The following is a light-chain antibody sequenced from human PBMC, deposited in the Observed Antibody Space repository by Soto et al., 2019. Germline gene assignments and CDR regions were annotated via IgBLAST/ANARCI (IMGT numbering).Light chain of an antibody. CDR3: QQYGRSALT. V-gene: IGKV3-20*01. CDR2: GAS. J-gene: IGKJ4*01. CDR1: QSVSNNY. Sequence: VLTQSPGTLSLSPGERATLSCRASQSVSNNYLAWYQQKTGQAPRLLIYGASSRATGIPDRFSGSGSGTDFTLTISRLEPEDFAVYYCQQYGRSALTFGGGTKVEI.